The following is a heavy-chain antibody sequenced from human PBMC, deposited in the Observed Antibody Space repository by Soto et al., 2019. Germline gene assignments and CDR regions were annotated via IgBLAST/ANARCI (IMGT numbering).Heavy chain of an antibody. CDR2: ISGYNGDT. Sequence: QVQLVQSGAEVKKPGASVKVSCTASCYTFTSYAISWVRQAPGQGLEWIGWISGYNGDTKYAQKFQGKVTMTTDTSTSTGGMELRSLRSDVTAVYYCARDRLTGNWFAPWGQGTLVTFS. D-gene: IGHD3-10*01. CDR3: ARDRLTGNWFAP. CDR1: CYTFTSYA. J-gene: IGHJ5*02. V-gene: IGHV1-18*01.